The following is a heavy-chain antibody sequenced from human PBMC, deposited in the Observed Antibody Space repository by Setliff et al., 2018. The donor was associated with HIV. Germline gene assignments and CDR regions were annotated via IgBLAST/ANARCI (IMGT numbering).Heavy chain of an antibody. CDR2: ISGFNGNT. J-gene: IGHJ3*02. V-gene: IGHV1-18*01. Sequence: AASVKVSCKASGYSFARYGLSWVRQAPGQGLEWMGWISGFNGNTKYAQSFQDRVAMTTETATSTAYMEMRSLRSGDTAVYFCARVPYRSAWFSGGHDAFDIWGQGTMVTVSS. CDR3: ARVPYRSAWFSGGHDAFDI. CDR1: GYSFARYG. D-gene: IGHD6-19*01.